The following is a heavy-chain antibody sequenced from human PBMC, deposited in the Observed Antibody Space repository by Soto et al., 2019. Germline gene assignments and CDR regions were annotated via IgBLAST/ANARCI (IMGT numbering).Heavy chain of an antibody. J-gene: IGHJ5*02. CDR1: GASIDNNGYS. CDR2: NNNRGDT. CDR3: ARGGSGWKALNWFDP. V-gene: IGHV4-31*11. D-gene: IGHD6-19*01. Sequence: QVQLQESGPGLVIPSQTLTLTCGVSGASIDNNGYSWTWIRQHPGKGLEGTGTNNNRGDTYYNPSLKSRLTISLDTSQNPFSLRLDAVTAADTAIYYCARGGSGWKALNWFDPWGQGIMVTVSS.